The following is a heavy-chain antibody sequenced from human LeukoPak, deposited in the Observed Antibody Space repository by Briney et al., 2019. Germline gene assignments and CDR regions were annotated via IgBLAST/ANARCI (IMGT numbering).Heavy chain of an antibody. Sequence: GASLQISWKGSGSHFTSYWISWGRPLPGKGLEGMGRIDPSDAYTNYSPSFQGHVTISADKSITTACLQWSSLKASDTAMYYCARQTSYYDILTGSAFDYWGQGTLVTVSS. D-gene: IGHD3-9*01. CDR1: GSHFTSYW. CDR3: ARQTSYYDILTGSAFDY. V-gene: IGHV5-10-1*01. J-gene: IGHJ4*02. CDR2: IDPSDAYT.